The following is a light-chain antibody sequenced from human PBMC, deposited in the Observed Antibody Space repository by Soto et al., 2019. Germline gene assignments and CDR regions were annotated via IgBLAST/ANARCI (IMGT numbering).Light chain of an antibody. J-gene: IGKJ3*01. CDR2: DAS. Sequence: DLQPTPSPPTLASSVGDRVTITCRASQSITSWLAWYQQKPGKAPKLLIYDASSLAGGVPSRFSGSGSETEFTLTISSLQPDDVATYYCQQYNGYSFGPGTKVDIK. V-gene: IGKV1-5*01. CDR1: QSITSW. CDR3: QQYNGYS.